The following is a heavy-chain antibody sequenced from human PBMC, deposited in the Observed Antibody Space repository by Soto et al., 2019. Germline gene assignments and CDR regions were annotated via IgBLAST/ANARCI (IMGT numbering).Heavy chain of an antibody. V-gene: IGHV4-31*03. Sequence: QVQLQESGPGLEKPSQTLYLICTVSDGSISSDNYYWNWLRQHPGKGLELIGYIYYSGSTYYNPSLKSRVTIYVDTSKGLYYLKLSAVTAADTAMYYCAIAGYGDYYRGIDYWGQGTLVPGSS. J-gene: IGHJ4*02. CDR3: AIAGYGDYYRGIDY. CDR2: IYYSGST. D-gene: IGHD4-17*01. CDR1: DGSISSDNYY.